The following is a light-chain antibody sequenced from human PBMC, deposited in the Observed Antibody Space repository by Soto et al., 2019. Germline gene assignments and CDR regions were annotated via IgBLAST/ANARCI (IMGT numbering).Light chain of an antibody. Sequence: DIQMTQFPSTLSASVGDSVTITCRASENINTYLAWYQQKLGKAPKVLIYGASTLKSGVPSRFGGSGSGTVFTLTISNLQPDDFATYYCQKYNGRFGPGTRWIS. CDR1: ENINTY. CDR3: QKYNGR. V-gene: IGKV1-5*01. CDR2: GAS. J-gene: IGKJ3*01.